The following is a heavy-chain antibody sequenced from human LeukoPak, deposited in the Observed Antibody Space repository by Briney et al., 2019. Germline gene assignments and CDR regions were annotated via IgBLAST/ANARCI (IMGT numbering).Heavy chain of an antibody. J-gene: IGHJ4*02. CDR1: GFTFSRST. CDR2: ISGNGQQR. CDR3: AKDGNYLDSSGFFLPFVH. V-gene: IGHV3-23*01. Sequence: GSLRLSCSASGFTFSRSTMTWGRQLPGKGLEWVSTISGNGQQRYYGDSVKGRFSVSRDNSKNTLYLQMDSLRADDSALYYCAKDGNYLDSSGFFLPFVHWGQGTLVTVSS. D-gene: IGHD3-22*01.